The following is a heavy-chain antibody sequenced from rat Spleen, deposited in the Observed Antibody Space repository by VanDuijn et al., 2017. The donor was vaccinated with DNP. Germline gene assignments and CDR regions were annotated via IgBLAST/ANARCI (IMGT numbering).Heavy chain of an antibody. D-gene: IGHD1-2*01. CDR1: GFIFSDYN. Sequence: EVQLVGSGGGLVQPGRSLKLSCAGSGFIFSDYNMAWIRQAPGKGLEWVASINTDGGSTYYPDSVKGRFTISRDNAENTVYLQMSTLRSEDTATYYCASWAPIAPLSTSNYWGQGVMVTVSS. CDR3: ASWAPIAPLSTSNY. V-gene: IGHV5-58*01. J-gene: IGHJ2*01. CDR2: INTDGGST.